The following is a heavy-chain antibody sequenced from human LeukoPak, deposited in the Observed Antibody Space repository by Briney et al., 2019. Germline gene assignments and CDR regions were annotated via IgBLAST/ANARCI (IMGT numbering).Heavy chain of an antibody. V-gene: IGHV3-7*01. J-gene: IGHJ2*01. CDR1: GFIFSSYW. Sequence: TGGSLRLSCAASGFIFSSYWMSWVRQAPGKGLEWVANIKQDGSEKYYVDSVKGRFTISRDNAKNSLYLQMNSLRAEDTAVYYCARSGDPREWYFDLWGRGTLVTVSS. D-gene: IGHD5-12*01. CDR3: ARSGDPREWYFDL. CDR2: IKQDGSEK.